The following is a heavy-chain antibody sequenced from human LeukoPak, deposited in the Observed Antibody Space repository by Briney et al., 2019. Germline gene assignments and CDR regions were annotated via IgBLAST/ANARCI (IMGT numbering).Heavy chain of an antibody. D-gene: IGHD3-22*01. CDR1: GFTFSSYS. J-gene: IGHJ5*02. V-gene: IGHV3-21*01. CDR2: ISSSSSYI. Sequence: GGSLRLSCAASGFTFSSYSMNWVRQAPGKGLEWVSSISSSSSYIYYADSVKGRFTISRDNAKNSLYLQMNSLRAEDTAVYYCARVPIVGPWFDPWGQGTLVTVSS. CDR3: ARVPIVGPWFDP.